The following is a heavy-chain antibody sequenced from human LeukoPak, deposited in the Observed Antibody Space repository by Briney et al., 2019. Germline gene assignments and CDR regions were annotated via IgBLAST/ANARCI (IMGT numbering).Heavy chain of an antibody. CDR1: GGSISSSSYY. Sequence: PSETLSLTCTVSGGSISSSSYYWGWIRQPPGKGLEWIGSIYYSGSTYYNPSLKSRVTISVDTSKNQFSLKLSSVTAADTAAYYCAVPNNYDFWSGYSNDAFDIWGQGTMVTVSS. V-gene: IGHV4-39*01. CDR3: AVPNNYDFWSGYSNDAFDI. CDR2: IYYSGST. J-gene: IGHJ3*02. D-gene: IGHD3-3*01.